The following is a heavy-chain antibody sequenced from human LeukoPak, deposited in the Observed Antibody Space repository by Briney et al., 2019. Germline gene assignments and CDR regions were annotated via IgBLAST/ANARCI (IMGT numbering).Heavy chain of an antibody. CDR1: GFTFSSYA. J-gene: IGHJ4*02. D-gene: IGHD3-22*01. CDR3: AKQKSYYYDSSGYYTEIASFDY. Sequence: GGSLRLSCAASGFTFSSYAMSWVRQAPGKGLEWVSAISGSGGSTYYADSVKGRFTISRDNSKNTLYLQMNSLRAEDTAVYYCAKQKSYYYDSSGYYTEIASFDYWGQGTLVTVSS. CDR2: ISGSGGST. V-gene: IGHV3-23*01.